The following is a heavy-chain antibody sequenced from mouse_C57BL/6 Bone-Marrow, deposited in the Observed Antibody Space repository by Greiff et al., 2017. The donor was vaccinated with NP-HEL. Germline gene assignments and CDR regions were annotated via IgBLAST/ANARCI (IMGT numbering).Heavy chain of an antibody. D-gene: IGHD2-3*01. V-gene: IGHV1-55*01. CDR3: ARWGDGYPYYAMDY. CDR1: GYTFTSYW. J-gene: IGHJ4*01. CDR2: IYPGSGST. Sequence: QVQLQQPGAELVKPGASVKMSCKASGYTFTSYWITWVKQRPGQGLEWIGDIYPGSGSTNYNEKFKSKATLTVDTSSSTASMQLSRLTSEDSAVYYCARWGDGYPYYAMDYWGQGTSVTVAS.